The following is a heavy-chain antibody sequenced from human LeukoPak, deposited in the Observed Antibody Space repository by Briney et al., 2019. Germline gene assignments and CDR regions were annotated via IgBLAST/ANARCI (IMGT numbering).Heavy chain of an antibody. D-gene: IGHD1-1*01. CDR1: GGSFSGYY. J-gene: IGHJ5*02. CDR2: INHSGST. Sequence: PSETLSLTCAVYGGSFSGYYWSWIRQPPGKGLGWIGEINHSGSTNYNPSLRSRVTISVDTSKNQFSLKLSSVTAADTAVYYCARRKGYVGWFDPWGQGTLVTVSS. CDR3: ARRKGYVGWFDP. V-gene: IGHV4-34*01.